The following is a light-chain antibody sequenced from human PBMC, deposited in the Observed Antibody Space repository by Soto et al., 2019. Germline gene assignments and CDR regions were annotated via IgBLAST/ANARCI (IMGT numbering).Light chain of an antibody. CDR3: AAWDDSLNGVV. CDR1: SSNIGSNT. J-gene: IGLJ2*01. Sequence: QSVLTQLPSACGTPGQRVTISCSGSSSNIGSNTVNWYQQLPGTAPKLLIYSNNQRPSGVPDRFSGSKSGISASRAISGLQSEDEADYYCAAWDDSLNGVVFGGGTALTVL. CDR2: SNN. V-gene: IGLV1-44*01.